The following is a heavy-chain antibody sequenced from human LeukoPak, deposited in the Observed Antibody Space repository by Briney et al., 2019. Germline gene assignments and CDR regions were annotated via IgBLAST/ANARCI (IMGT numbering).Heavy chain of an antibody. J-gene: IGHJ4*02. CDR2: INPNSGGT. V-gene: IGHV1-2*06. D-gene: IGHD6-13*01. Sequence: GASVKVSCKASGYTFTGYHMHWVRQAPGQGLEWMGRINPNSGGTNYAQKFQGRVTMTRDTSNSTAYMELSRLRSDDTAVYYCARSFYSSSWYGSLRSLDYWGQGTLVTVSS. CDR3: ARSFYSSSWYGSLRSLDY. CDR1: GYTFTGYH.